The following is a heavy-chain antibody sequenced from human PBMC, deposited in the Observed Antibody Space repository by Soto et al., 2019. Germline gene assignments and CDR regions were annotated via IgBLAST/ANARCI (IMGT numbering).Heavy chain of an antibody. CDR1: GFTFDDYA. CDR2: ISWNSGSI. D-gene: IGHD2-15*01. Sequence: EVQLVESGGGVVQPGRSLRLSCAASGFTFDDYAMHWVRQAPGKGLEWVSGISWNSGSIGYADSVKGRFTISRDNAKNSLYLQMNSLRAEDTALYYCAKSFDGAWAATFDYWGQGTLVTVSS. J-gene: IGHJ4*02. V-gene: IGHV3-9*01. CDR3: AKSFDGAWAATFDY.